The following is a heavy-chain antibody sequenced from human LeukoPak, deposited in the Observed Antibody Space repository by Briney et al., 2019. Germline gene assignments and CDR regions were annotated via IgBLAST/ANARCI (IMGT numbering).Heavy chain of an antibody. Sequence: ASVKVSCKASGYTFTSYDFNWLRQATGQGPEWMGWMNPNSGATGYAQKFQGRVTMTRSASINTAYMELTNLRSEDTAVYYCARSQSTTPYYYDSSSAFDIWGQGTMVTVSS. J-gene: IGHJ3*02. CDR1: GYTFTSYD. V-gene: IGHV1-8*01. CDR2: MNPNSGAT. CDR3: ARSQSTTPYYYDSSSAFDI. D-gene: IGHD3-22*01.